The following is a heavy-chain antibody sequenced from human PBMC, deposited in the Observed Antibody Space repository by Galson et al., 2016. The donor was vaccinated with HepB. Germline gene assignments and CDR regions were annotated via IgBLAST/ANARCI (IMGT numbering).Heavy chain of an antibody. Sequence: SVKVSCKASGNTFMSYYIHWVRQAPGQGLEWMGIINPSVGSTTYAQKFQGRVTMTRDTATSTVYMELSSLRSDDTAVVYGWSSLDQLLYDYGGQGTLVTISS. CDR2: INPSVGST. D-gene: IGHD2-2*01. CDR1: GNTFMSYY. CDR3: WSSLDQLLYDY. J-gene: IGHJ4*02. V-gene: IGHV1-46*01.